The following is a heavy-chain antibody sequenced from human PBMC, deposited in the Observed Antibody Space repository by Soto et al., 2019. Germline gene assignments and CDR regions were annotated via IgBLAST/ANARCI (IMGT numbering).Heavy chain of an antibody. V-gene: IGHV4-4*02. CDR3: ARAWPTVDTYDSGVMDV. D-gene: IGHD3-16*01. J-gene: IGHJ6*02. CDR1: GGSISSCNW. CDR2: IYHSGNT. Sequence: VQLQESGPGLVKPSQTLSVTCAVSGGSISSCNWWYWVRQLPGKGLQWIGEIYHSGNTNYNPPRRSRVTVVLDKTKNQLYLSLKSVTAADKAECYCARAWPTVDTYDSGVMDVWGQGTTVTVSS.